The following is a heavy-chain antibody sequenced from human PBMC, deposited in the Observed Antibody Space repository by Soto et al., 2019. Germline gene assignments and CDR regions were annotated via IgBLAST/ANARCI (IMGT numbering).Heavy chain of an antibody. J-gene: IGHJ3*02. D-gene: IGHD2-2*01. Sequence: PWGSLRLSCAASGFTFSSYAIHLCRHSPFKGLEWVAVISYDGSNKYYADSVKGRFTISRDNSKNTLYLQMNSLRAEDTAVYYCARGGYPIVVVPAANHDAFDIWGQGTMVTVSS. CDR3: ARGGYPIVVVPAANHDAFDI. CDR2: ISYDGSNK. CDR1: GFTFSSYA. V-gene: IGHV3-30-3*01.